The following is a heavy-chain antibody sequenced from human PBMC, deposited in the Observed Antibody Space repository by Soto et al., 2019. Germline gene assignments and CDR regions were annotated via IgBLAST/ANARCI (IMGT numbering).Heavy chain of an antibody. CDR2: IKSKTDGGTT. J-gene: IGHJ4*02. D-gene: IGHD3-16*02. CDR3: TTDSRPYDYVWGSYRRSPIYYFDY. CDR1: GFTFSNAW. Sequence: PGGSLRLSCAASGFTFSNAWMNWVRQAPGKGLEWVGRIKSKTDGGTTDYAAPVKGRFTISRDDSKNTLYLQMNSLKTEDTAVYYCTTDSRPYDYVWGSYRRSPIYYFDYWGQGTLVTVSS. V-gene: IGHV3-15*07.